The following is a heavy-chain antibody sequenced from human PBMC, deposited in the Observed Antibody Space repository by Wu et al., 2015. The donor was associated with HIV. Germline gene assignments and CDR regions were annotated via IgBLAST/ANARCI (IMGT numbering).Heavy chain of an antibody. V-gene: IGHV1-18*01. D-gene: IGHD1-26*01. CDR3: ARDTLGDSGSYWVIDYYYYGMDV. Sequence: QVQLVQSGAEVKKPGASVKVSCKASGYTFTSYGISWVRQAPGQGLEWMGWISAYNGNTNYAQKLQGRVTMTTDASTSTAYMELRSLRSDDTAVYYCARDTLGDSGSYWVIDYYYYGMDVWGQGTTVTVSS. CDR2: ISAYNGNT. CDR1: GYTFTSYG. J-gene: IGHJ6*02.